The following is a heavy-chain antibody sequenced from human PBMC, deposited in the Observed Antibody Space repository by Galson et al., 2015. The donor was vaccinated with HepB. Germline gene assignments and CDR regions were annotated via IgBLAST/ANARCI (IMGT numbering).Heavy chain of an antibody. CDR3: AKQSEVVAATPGAFDP. CDR1: GFTFDDYA. Sequence: SLRLSCAASGFTFDDYAMHWVRQAPGKGLEWVSGISWNSGSIGYADSVKGRFTIPRDNAKNSLYLQMNSLRAEDTALYYCAKQSEVVAATPGAFDPWGPGTLVTVSS. D-gene: IGHD2-15*01. CDR2: ISWNSGSI. J-gene: IGHJ5*02. V-gene: IGHV3-9*01.